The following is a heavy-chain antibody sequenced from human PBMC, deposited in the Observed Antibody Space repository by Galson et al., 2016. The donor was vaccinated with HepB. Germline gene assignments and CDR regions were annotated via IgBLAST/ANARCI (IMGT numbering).Heavy chain of an antibody. J-gene: IGHJ4*02. V-gene: IGHV3-30*18. D-gene: IGHD6-19*01. CDR2: ISYDGSHK. CDR3: GKRIPVAGSWGGGLDY. Sequence: SLRLSCAASGFTFSSCGMHWVRQAPGKGLEWVAAISYDGSHKYYADSVKGRFTISRDNSKNTVYLQANSLRAEDTAVYYCGKRIPVAGSWGGGLDYWGQGTLVTVSS. CDR1: GFTFSSCG.